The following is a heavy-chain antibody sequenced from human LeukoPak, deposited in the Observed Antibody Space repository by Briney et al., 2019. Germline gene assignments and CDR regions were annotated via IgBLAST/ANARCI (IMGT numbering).Heavy chain of an antibody. D-gene: IGHD1-26*01. CDR2: ISAYIGKT. CDR1: GYTFTSYG. CDR3: ARLRTYSGSYYWDY. V-gene: IGHV1-18*04. Sequence: ASVSVSCTASGYTFTSYGISWVRHAPEQGLGWGGWISAYIGKTNYAQTLQGRVTMTTDTSTSTAYMELRSLKSDDTAVYYCARLRTYSGSYYWDYWGQGTLVTVSS. J-gene: IGHJ4*02.